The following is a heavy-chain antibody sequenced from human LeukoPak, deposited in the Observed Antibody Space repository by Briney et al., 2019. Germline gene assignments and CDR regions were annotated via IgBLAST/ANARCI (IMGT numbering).Heavy chain of an antibody. CDR2: ISYDGTNT. J-gene: IGHJ4*02. D-gene: IGHD3-3*01. CDR1: GFTLSSYA. CDR3: ARGYDFLDY. Sequence: PGGSLRLSCAASGFTLSSYAMHWVRQAPGKGLEWVAVISYDGTNTYYADPVKGRFTISRDNSKNTLFLQMNSLKPEDTAVFYCARGYDFLDYWGQGTLLTVSS. V-gene: IGHV3-30*04.